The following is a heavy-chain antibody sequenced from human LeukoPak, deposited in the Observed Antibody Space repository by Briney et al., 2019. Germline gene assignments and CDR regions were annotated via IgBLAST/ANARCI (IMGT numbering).Heavy chain of an antibody. CDR3: AKEPRRTTVLRYFEYYFDY. J-gene: IGHJ4*02. Sequence: PGGSLRLSCAASGFTFSSYAMSWVRQAPGKGLEWVSAISGSGGSTYYADSVKGRFTISRDNSKNTLYLQMNSLRAEDTAVYYCAKEPRRTTVLRYFEYYFDYWGQGTLVTVSS. CDR1: GFTFSSYA. V-gene: IGHV3-23*01. CDR2: ISGSGGST. D-gene: IGHD3-9*01.